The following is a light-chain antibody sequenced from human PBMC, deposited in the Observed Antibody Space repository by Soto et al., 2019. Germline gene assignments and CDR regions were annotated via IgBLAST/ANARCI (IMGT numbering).Light chain of an antibody. CDR2: GAS. CDR1: QSVSTN. J-gene: IGKJ5*01. Sequence: DIVMTQSPATLSVTPGERATLSCRTSQSVSTNLAWYQQRPGQAPRLLIYGASTRDTGIPARFGGSGSGTDFTLTISRLEPEDFAVYYCQQHGGSPITFGQGTRLGI. CDR3: QQHGGSPIT. V-gene: IGKV3-15*01.